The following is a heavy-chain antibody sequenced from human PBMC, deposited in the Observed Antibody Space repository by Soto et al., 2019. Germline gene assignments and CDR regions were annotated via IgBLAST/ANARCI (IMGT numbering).Heavy chain of an antibody. V-gene: IGHV4-31*11. J-gene: IGHJ6*02. CDR2: IYYSRGT. CDR1: GDSISSGGCY. Sequence: PSETLSLTCAVSGDSISSGGCYWSWIRQHPGKGLEWVGYIYYSRGTYYNPSLKSRITIAVDTSKNQFSLKLSSVTAADTAVYYCASSLTSYYDFGSGYEGPWYPQGCYSGIDVWGQGTTVTVSS. D-gene: IGHD3-3*01. CDR3: ASSLTSYYDFGSGYEGPWYPQGCYSGIDV.